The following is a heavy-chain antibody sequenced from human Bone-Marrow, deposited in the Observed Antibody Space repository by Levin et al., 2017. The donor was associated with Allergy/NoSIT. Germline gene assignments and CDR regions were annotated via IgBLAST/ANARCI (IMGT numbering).Heavy chain of an antibody. CDR1: GFPLTNTGMR. CDR2: IDWDDDK. V-gene: IGHV2-70*04. D-gene: IGHD3-10*01. Sequence: SGPTLVKPTQTLTLTCTFSGFPLTNTGMRLSWVRQSPGKALEWLARIDWDDDKFYSKSLEPRLTISKDTSKNQVVLTMTNLDPVDTATYYCARIDFSGWYFDLWGRGILVTVSA. J-gene: IGHJ2*01. CDR3: ARIDFSGWYFDL.